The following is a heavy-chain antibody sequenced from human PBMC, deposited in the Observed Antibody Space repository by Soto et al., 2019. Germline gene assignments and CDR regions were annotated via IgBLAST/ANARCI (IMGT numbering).Heavy chain of an antibody. CDR1: GFSFSISP. CDR2: IYSSSSP. D-gene: IGHD1-26*01. V-gene: IGHV3-30*14. Sequence: QVQLVESGGGVVQPGRSLRLSCAASGFSFSISPMHWVRQAPGKGPEWVALIYSSSSPYYADSVKGRFTISSDNSDRTLFLEMNGLRGEDTAIYYCARGIVGGTFFDNWGQGTLVTVSP. CDR3: ARGIVGGTFFDN. J-gene: IGHJ4*02.